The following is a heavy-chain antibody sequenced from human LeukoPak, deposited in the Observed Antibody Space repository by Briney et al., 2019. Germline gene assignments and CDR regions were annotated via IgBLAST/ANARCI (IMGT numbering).Heavy chain of an antibody. V-gene: IGHV3-23*01. CDR1: RSTFSSSA. CDR2: ISNNGGYT. Sequence: GGSLRLSCAASRSTFSSSAMSWVRQAPGKGLEWVSAISNNGGYTYYADSVQGRFTISRDNSKSTLCLQMNSLRAEDTAVYYCAKQLGYCSGGSCYFPYWGQGTLVTVSS. D-gene: IGHD2-15*01. J-gene: IGHJ4*02. CDR3: AKQLGYCSGGSCYFPY.